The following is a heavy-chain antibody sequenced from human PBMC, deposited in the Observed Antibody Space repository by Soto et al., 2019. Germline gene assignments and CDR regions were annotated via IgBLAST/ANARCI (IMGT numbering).Heavy chain of an antibody. CDR1: GFTFNIYA. J-gene: IGHJ6*02. D-gene: IGHD4-17*01. Sequence: HPGGSLRLSCAASGFTFNIYALHWVRQAPGKGLEWVAVISFDGTKKYYSDSVKGRFTISRDNLKNTLYLQMNNLRVEDAALYFCAREDDYGYRYINYGLDVWGQGTTVTVPS. V-gene: IGHV3-30-3*01. CDR3: AREDDYGYRYINYGLDV. CDR2: ISFDGTKK.